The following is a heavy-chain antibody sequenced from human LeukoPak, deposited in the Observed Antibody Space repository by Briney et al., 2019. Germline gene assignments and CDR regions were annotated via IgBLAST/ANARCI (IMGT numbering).Heavy chain of an antibody. CDR3: ARSEQWLVPVYYYYYGMDV. Sequence: SETLSLTCTVSGGSISSYYWCWIRQPPGKGLEWIGYIYYSGSTNYNPSLKSRVTISVDTSKNQFSLKLSSVTAADTAVYYCARSEQWLVPVYYYYYGMDVWGQGTTVTVSS. CDR2: IYYSGST. V-gene: IGHV4-59*08. J-gene: IGHJ6*02. D-gene: IGHD6-19*01. CDR1: GGSISSYY.